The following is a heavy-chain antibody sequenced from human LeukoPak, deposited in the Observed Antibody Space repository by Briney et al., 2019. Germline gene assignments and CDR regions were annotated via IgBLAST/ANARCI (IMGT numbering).Heavy chain of an antibody. CDR3: ARHPPYDAFDI. V-gene: IGHV4-59*08. CDR1: GGSISSYY. J-gene: IGHJ3*02. CDR2: IYYSGST. Sequence: SETLSLTCTVAGGSISSYYWSWIRQPPGKGLEWIGYIYYSGSTNYNPSLKSRVTISVDTSKNQFSLKLSSVTAADTAVYCCARHPPYDAFDIWGQGTMVTVSS.